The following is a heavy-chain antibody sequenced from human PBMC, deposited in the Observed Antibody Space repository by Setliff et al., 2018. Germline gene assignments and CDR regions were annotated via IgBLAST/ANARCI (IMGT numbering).Heavy chain of an antibody. J-gene: IGHJ5*02. CDR1: GYTFRQSI. D-gene: IGHD3-3*01. CDR2: IGVYSGNT. Sequence: GVSVKVSCKASGYTFRQSIVSWVRQAPGQGLEWLGWIGVYSGNTYSAQRFQGRVSLTTDESTNTAYLELRGLRSDDTAVYYCMRLVRFCSRTVCQRTSGDEAWGQGTLVTVSS. V-gene: IGHV1-18*01. CDR3: MRLVRFCSRTVCQRTSGDEA.